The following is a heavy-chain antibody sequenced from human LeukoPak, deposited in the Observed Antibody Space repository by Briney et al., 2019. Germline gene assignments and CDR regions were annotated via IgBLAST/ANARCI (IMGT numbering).Heavy chain of an antibody. J-gene: IGHJ4*02. D-gene: IGHD3-9*01. CDR1: GGSFSGYY. Sequence: PSGTLSLTCAVYGGSFSGYYWSWIRQPPRKGLEWIGEINHSGSTNYNPSLKSRVTISVDTSKNQFPLKLSSVTAADTAVYYLARDLTDFDYWGQGTLVTVSS. V-gene: IGHV4-34*01. CDR2: INHSGST. CDR3: ARDLTDFDY.